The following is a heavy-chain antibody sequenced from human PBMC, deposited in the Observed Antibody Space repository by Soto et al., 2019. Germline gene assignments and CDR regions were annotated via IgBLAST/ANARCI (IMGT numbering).Heavy chain of an antibody. V-gene: IGHV3-74*01. CDR3: ARDRKKFGGYSGYDYSPYYYYGMDV. Sequence: GSRRLSCAASGFTFSSYWMHWVRQAPGKGLVWVSRINSDGSSTSYADSVKGRFTISRDNAKNTLYLQMNSLRAEDTAVYYCARDRKKFGGYSGYDYSPYYYYGMDVWGQGTTVTVSS. J-gene: IGHJ6*02. D-gene: IGHD5-12*01. CDR2: INSDGSST. CDR1: GFTFSSYW.